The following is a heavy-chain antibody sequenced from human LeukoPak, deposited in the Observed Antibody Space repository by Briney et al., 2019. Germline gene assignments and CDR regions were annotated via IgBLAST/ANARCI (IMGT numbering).Heavy chain of an antibody. CDR3: ARMSGGYNFFDY. V-gene: IGHV3-66*01. CDR1: GFTVSSNY. D-gene: IGHD5-24*01. Sequence: GGSLRLSCAASGFTVSSNYMSWVCQAPGKGLEWVSVIYSGGSKYYADSVKGRFTISRDNSKNTLYLQMNSLRAEDTAVYYCARMSGGYNFFDYWGQGTLVTVSS. J-gene: IGHJ4*02. CDR2: IYSGGSK.